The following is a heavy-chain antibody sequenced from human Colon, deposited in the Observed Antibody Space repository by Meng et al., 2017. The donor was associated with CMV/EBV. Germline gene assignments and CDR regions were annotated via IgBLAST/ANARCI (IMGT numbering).Heavy chain of an antibody. Sequence: EVEVVESGGVLVQPGGSLRLACAVSGLSIRSYWMTWVRQAPGKGLEWVANIKQDGSEKYYVDSVKGRFTISRDNAKNSLYLQMNSLRAEDTAVYYCVGFFGEHTYSIDHWGQGALVTVSS. V-gene: IGHV3-7*04. D-gene: IGHD3-10*01. CDR2: IKQDGSEK. CDR1: GLSIRSYW. CDR3: VGFFGEHTYSIDH. J-gene: IGHJ4*02.